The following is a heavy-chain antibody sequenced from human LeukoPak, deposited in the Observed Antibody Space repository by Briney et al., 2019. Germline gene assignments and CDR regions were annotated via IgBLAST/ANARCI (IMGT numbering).Heavy chain of an antibody. CDR3: ARDVLLWFGESRYMDV. CDR2: IKQDGSEK. J-gene: IGHJ6*03. CDR1: GFTFSSYW. V-gene: IGHV3-7*01. D-gene: IGHD3-10*01. Sequence: GGSLRLSCAASGFTFSSYWMSWVRQAPGKGLEWVANIKQDGSEKCYVDSVKGRFTISRDNAKNSLYLQMNSLRAEDTAVYYCARDVLLWFGESRYMDVWGKGTTVTVSS.